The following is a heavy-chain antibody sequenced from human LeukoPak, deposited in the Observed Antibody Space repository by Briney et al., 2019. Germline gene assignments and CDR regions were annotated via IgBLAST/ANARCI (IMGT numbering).Heavy chain of an antibody. Sequence: ASVKVSCKASGYTFTGYYMHWVRQAPGQGLEWMGWINPNSGGTNYAQKFQGRVTMTRDTSISTAYMELSRLRSDDTAVYYCARGRIRSSWYISRWFDPWGQGTLVTVSS. V-gene: IGHV1-2*02. J-gene: IGHJ5*02. CDR3: ARGRIRSSWYISRWFDP. CDR2: INPNSGGT. CDR1: GYTFTGYY. D-gene: IGHD6-13*01.